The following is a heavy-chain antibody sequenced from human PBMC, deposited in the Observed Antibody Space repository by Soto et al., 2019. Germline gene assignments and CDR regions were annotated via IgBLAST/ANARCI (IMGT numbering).Heavy chain of an antibody. CDR2: IYYSGST. CDR3: ERDSSGDFDSSGYETVFDI. J-gene: IGHJ4*02. V-gene: IGHV4-30-4*01. D-gene: IGHD3-22*01. CDR1: GGSISSGDYY. Sequence: QVQLQESGPGLVKHSQTLSLTCTVSGGSISSGDYYWSWIRQPPGKGLEWIGYIYYSGSTYYNPSLNSRVTISVDTHKNQFYLKLSSVTAADTVVYCCERDSSGDFDSSGYETVFDIWGQGILVTVS.